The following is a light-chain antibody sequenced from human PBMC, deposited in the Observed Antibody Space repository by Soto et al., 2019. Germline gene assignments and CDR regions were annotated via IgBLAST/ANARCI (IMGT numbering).Light chain of an antibody. CDR2: EVS. Sequence: QSVLTQPASVSGSPGQSITISCTGTSSDVGGYDYVSWYQQHPGKAPKLMIYEVSNRPSGVSNRFSGSKSDNTASLTISGLQAEDAADYYCSSYTSSTTLVFGGGTKLTVL. J-gene: IGLJ3*02. CDR1: SSDVGGYDY. CDR3: SSYTSSTTLV. V-gene: IGLV2-14*01.